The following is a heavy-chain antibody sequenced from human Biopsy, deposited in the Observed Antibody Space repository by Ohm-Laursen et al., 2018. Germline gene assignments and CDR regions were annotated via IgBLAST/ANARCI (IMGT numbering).Heavy chain of an antibody. D-gene: IGHD2/OR15-2a*01. CDR3: AGGQRGPPIGVTVPGDAFDL. J-gene: IGHJ3*01. V-gene: IGHV1-69*01. Sequence: SSVKVSCKASGVTFDTYAFGWVRQAPGQGLEWMGGRIPYFNTIYYARNFQDRAVITADRSARTTDMQLSGLRPDDTAVYYCAGGQRGPPIGVTVPGDAFDLWGPGTMVTVSP. CDR1: GVTFDTYA. CDR2: RIPYFNTI.